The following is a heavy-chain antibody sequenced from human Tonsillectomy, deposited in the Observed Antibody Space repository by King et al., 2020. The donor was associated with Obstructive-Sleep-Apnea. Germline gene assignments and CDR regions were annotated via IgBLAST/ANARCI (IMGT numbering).Heavy chain of an antibody. Sequence: VQLVESGGGLVQPGGSLRLSCAVSGLTFSSYWMTWVRQPPGKGLEWVGNRKQDGSGEYYADSVKGRFTISSDNAKNSLDLQMSSLRAEDTAVYYCARDFYTWGSHDSWGQGTLVTVSS. CDR1: GLTFSSYW. D-gene: IGHD3-16*01. V-gene: IGHV3-7*01. J-gene: IGHJ4*02. CDR2: RKQDGSGE. CDR3: ARDFYTWGSHDS.